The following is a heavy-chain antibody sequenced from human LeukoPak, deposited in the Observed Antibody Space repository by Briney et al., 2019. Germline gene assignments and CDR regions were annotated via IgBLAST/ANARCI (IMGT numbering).Heavy chain of an antibody. CDR2: INWNGGNT. D-gene: IGHD3-22*01. V-gene: IGHV3-20*04. Sequence: PGGSLRLSCAASGFTFSSYSMNWVRQAPGKGLEWVSGINWNGGNTGYADAVKGRFTISRDNAKNSLYLQMNSLRAEDTALYYCARLDSSGYYSSSNFDCWGQGTLVTVSS. CDR1: GFTFSSYS. CDR3: ARLDSSGYYSSSNFDC. J-gene: IGHJ4*02.